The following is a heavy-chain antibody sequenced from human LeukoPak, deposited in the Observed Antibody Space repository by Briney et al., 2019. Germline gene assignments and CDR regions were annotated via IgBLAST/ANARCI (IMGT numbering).Heavy chain of an antibody. CDR2: ISGSGDST. CDR1: GFTFSSYA. J-gene: IGHJ4*02. V-gene: IGHV3-23*01. Sequence: GGSLRLSCAASGFTFSSYAMTWVRQAPGKGLEWVSAISGSGDSTYYADSVKGRFTISRDNSKNTLYLQMNSLRAEDTAVYYCASRVTYYYDSSGFPLDYWGQGTLVTVSS. D-gene: IGHD3-22*01. CDR3: ASRVTYYYDSSGFPLDY.